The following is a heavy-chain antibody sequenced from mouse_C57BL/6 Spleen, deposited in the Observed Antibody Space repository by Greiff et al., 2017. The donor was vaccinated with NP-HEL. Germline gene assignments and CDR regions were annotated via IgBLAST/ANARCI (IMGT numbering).Heavy chain of an antibody. CDR1: GFTFSSYA. CDR3: ARGDDYDRVYAMDY. D-gene: IGHD2-4*01. V-gene: IGHV5-4*01. CDR2: ISDGGSYT. J-gene: IGHJ4*01. Sequence: EVHLVESGGGLVKPGGSLKLSCAASGFTFSSYAMSWVRQTPEKRLEWVATISDGGSYTYYPDNVKGRFTISRDNAKNNLYLQMSHLKSEDTAMYYCARGDDYDRVYAMDYWGQGTSVTVSS.